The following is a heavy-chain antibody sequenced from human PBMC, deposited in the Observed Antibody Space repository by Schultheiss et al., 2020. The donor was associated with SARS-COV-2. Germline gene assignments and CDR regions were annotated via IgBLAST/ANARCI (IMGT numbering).Heavy chain of an antibody. CDR2: IIPIFGTA. D-gene: IGHD2-2*01. CDR3: ARSGGYCSSTSCYANWYFDL. Sequence: SVKVSCKASGGTFSSYAISWVRQAPGQGLEWMGGIIPIFGTANYAQKFQGRVTITADESTSTAYMELSSLRSEDTAVYYCARSGGYCSSTSCYANWYFDLWGRGTLVTVSS. V-gene: IGHV1-69*13. CDR1: GGTFSSYA. J-gene: IGHJ2*01.